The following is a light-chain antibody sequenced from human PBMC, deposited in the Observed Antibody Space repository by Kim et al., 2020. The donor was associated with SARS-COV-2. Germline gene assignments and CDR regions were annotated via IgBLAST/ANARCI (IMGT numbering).Light chain of an antibody. CDR1: NIGSKS. CDR3: QVWDSSSDHLYV. Sequence: RKTARITCGGNNIGSKSVYWYQQKPGQAPVLVVYDDSDRPSGIPERFSGSNAGNTATLTISRVEAGDEADYYCQVWDSSSDHLYVFGTGTKVTVL. J-gene: IGLJ1*01. CDR2: DDS. V-gene: IGLV3-21*03.